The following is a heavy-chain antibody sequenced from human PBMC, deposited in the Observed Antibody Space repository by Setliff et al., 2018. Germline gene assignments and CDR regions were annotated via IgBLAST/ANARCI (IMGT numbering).Heavy chain of an antibody. Sequence: PGGSLRLSCAVSGFTVSSNYMSWVRQAPGKGLEWVSVIYSGGSTYYTDSVKGRFTISRDNSKNTLYLQMNSLRPGDTAVYYCARTCSGSGCYAGLESWGQGTLVTVSS. V-gene: IGHV3-66*02. CDR1: GFTVSSNY. D-gene: IGHD2-15*01. CDR3: ARTCSGSGCYAGLES. CDR2: IYSGGST. J-gene: IGHJ4*02.